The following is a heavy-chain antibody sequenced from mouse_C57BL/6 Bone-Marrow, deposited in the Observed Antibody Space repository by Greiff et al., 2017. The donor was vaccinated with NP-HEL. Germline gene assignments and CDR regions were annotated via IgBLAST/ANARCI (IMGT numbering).Heavy chain of an antibody. J-gene: IGHJ3*01. CDR3: ARKNYSNYVWFAY. Sequence: VKLVESGPGLVQPSQSLSITCTVSGFSLTSYGVHWVRQSPGKGLEWLGVIWSGGSTDYNAAFISRLSISKDNSKSQVFFKMNSLQADDTAIYYCARKNYSNYVWFAYWGQGTLVTVSA. D-gene: IGHD2-5*01. CDR2: IWSGGST. CDR1: GFSLTSYG. V-gene: IGHV2-2*01.